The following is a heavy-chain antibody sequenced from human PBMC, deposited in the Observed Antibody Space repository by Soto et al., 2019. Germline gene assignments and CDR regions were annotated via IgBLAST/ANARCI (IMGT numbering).Heavy chain of an antibody. CDR3: AKVSSSWYAGFFDL. J-gene: IGHJ4*01. V-gene: IGHV3-23*01. CDR2: LSDSGDSI. D-gene: IGHD6-13*01. Sequence: EVQLLESGGGLVQPGRSLRLSCTASGFTFSSHAMTWVRQAPGKGLEWVSGLSDSGDSIYYADSVKGRFTIYRDNSMNTLYLQMNTLRVEDTAVYYCAKVSSSWYAGFFDLWGQEPWSPSPQ. CDR1: GFTFSSHA.